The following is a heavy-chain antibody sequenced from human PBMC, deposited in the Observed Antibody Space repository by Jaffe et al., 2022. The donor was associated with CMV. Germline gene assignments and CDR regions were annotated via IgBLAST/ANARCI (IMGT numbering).Heavy chain of an antibody. V-gene: IGHV4-34*01. CDR3: ARGVLGYCTNGVCPYFDY. D-gene: IGHD2-8*01. J-gene: IGHJ4*02. CDR2: INHSGST. Sequence: QVQLQQWGAGLLKPSETLSLTCAVYGGSFSGYYWSWIRQPPGKGLEWIGEINHSGSTNYNPSLKSRVTISVDTSKNQFSLKLSSVTAADTAVYYCARGVLGYCTNGVCPYFDYWGQGTLVTVSS. CDR1: GGSFSGYY.